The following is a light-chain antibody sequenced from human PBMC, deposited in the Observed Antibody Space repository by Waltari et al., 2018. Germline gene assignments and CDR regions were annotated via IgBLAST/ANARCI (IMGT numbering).Light chain of an antibody. Sequence: DIQMTQSPSTLSASVGDRVTITCRASQSLSNWLAWYQQKPGKAPKVLIYKASTLESGVPSRFSGSGSGTEFTLTISSLQPDDFATYYCQQYRNLLTFGQGTKVEIK. CDR3: QQYRNLLT. V-gene: IGKV1-5*03. J-gene: IGKJ1*01. CDR2: KAS. CDR1: QSLSNW.